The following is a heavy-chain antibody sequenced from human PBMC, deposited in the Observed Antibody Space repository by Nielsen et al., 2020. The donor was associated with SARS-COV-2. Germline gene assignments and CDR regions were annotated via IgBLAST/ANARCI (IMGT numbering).Heavy chain of an antibody. V-gene: IGHV5-51*01. J-gene: IGHJ3*02. D-gene: IGHD5-18*01. CDR3: ARPRYTSLNAFDI. CDR2: IYPHDSDT. Sequence: GGSLRLSCKGSEDLFTSYWVAWVRQMPGRGLEWMGVIYPHDSDTRYSPSFQGQVTISADKSISTVYLQWSSLKASDTAIYYCARPRYTSLNAFDIWGQGTMVTVSS. CDR1: EDLFTSYW.